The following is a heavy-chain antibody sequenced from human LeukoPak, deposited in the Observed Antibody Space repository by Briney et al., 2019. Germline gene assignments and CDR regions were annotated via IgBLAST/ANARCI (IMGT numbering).Heavy chain of an antibody. CDR3: ATIGYCSSTSCPTPDDAFDI. D-gene: IGHD2-2*01. CDR1: GYTFTSYY. J-gene: IGHJ3*02. CDR2: INPSGGST. V-gene: IGHV1-46*01. Sequence: ASVKVSCKASGYTFTSYYMHWVQQAPGQGLEWMGIINPSGGSTSYAQKFQGRVTMTRDTSTSTVYMELSSLRSEDTAVYYCATIGYCSSTSCPTPDDAFDIWGQGTMVTVSS.